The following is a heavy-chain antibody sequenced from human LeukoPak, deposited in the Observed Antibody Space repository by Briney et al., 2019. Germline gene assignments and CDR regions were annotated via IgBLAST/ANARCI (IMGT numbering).Heavy chain of an antibody. CDR1: GGSISSSSYY. CDR2: IYYSGST. Sequence: SETLSLTCTVSGGSISSSSYYWGWIRQPPGKGLEWIGSIYYSGSTYYNPSLKSRVTISVDTSKNQFSLKLSSVTAADTAVYYCARGFWLAAAALVPIIWGQGTMVTVSS. D-gene: IGHD6-13*01. J-gene: IGHJ3*02. V-gene: IGHV4-39*07. CDR3: ARGFWLAAAALVPII.